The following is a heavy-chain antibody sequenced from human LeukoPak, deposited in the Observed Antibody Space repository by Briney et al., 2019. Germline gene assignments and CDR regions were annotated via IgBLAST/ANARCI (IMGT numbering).Heavy chain of an antibody. CDR3: ARGADYDFWSGPSNPSNFDY. CDR1: GGSISSGDYY. D-gene: IGHD3-3*01. J-gene: IGHJ4*02. Sequence: SQTLSLTCTVSGGSISSGDYYWSWIRQPPGKGLEWIGYIYYSGSTYYNPSLKSRVTISVDTSKNQFSLKLSSVTAADTAVYYCARGADYDFWSGPSNPSNFDYWGQGTLVTVSS. V-gene: IGHV4-30-4*01. CDR2: IYYSGST.